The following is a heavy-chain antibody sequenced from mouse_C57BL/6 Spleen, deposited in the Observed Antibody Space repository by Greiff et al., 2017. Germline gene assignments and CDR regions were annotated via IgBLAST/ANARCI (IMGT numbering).Heavy chain of an antibody. CDR1: GFNIKDYY. D-gene: IGHD1-1*01. Sequence: EVHLVESGAELVRPGASVKLSCTASGFNIKDYYMHWVKQRPEQGLEWIGRIDPEDGDTEYAPKFQGKATMTADPSSNTAYLQLSSLTSEDTAVYYCTTYSITKDYWGQGTTLTVSS. J-gene: IGHJ2*01. CDR2: IDPEDGDT. CDR3: TTYSITKDY. V-gene: IGHV14-1*01.